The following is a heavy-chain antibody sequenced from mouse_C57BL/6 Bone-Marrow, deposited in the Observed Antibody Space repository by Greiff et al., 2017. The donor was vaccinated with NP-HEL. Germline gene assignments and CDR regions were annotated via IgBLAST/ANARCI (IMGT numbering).Heavy chain of an antibody. Sequence: QVQLKESGAELVRPGTSVKMSCKASGYTFTNYWIGWAKQRPGHGLEWIGDIYPGGGYTNYNEKIKGKATLTADKSSSTAYMQFSSLTSEDSAIYYCARTGNAMDYWGQGTSVTVSS. CDR3: ARTGNAMDY. V-gene: IGHV1-63*01. D-gene: IGHD4-1*01. CDR2: IYPGGGYT. J-gene: IGHJ4*01. CDR1: GYTFTNYW.